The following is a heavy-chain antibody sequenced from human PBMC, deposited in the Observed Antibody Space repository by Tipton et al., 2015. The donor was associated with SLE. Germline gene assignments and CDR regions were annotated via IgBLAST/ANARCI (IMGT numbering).Heavy chain of an antibody. CDR2: IYYSGST. CDR1: GGSISSYY. J-gene: IGHJ3*02. Sequence: PGLVKPSETLSLTCTVSGGSISSYYWGWIRQPPGKGLEWIGSIYYSGSTYYNPSLKSRVTISVDTSKNQFSLKLSSVTAADTAVYYCARHDPFWNAFDIWGQGTMVTVSS. CDR3: ARHDPFWNAFDI. D-gene: IGHD3-3*01. V-gene: IGHV4-39*01.